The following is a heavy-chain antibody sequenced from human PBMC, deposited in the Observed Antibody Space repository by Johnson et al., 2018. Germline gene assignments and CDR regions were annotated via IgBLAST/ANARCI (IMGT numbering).Heavy chain of an antibody. CDR1: GFTFSSYG. J-gene: IGHJ6*02. Sequence: EQLVESGGGVVQPGRSLRLSCAASGFTFSSYGMHWVRQAPGKGLEWVAVISYDGSNKYYADSVKGRFIISRDNSKKPLYLQRNSLSAEDTAVYYCAKDLVRRCTIAARVFFEKNYYYYGMDVWGQGTTVTVSS. CDR3: AKDLVRRCTIAARVFFEKNYYYYGMDV. CDR2: ISYDGSNK. V-gene: IGHV3-30*18. D-gene: IGHD6-6*01.